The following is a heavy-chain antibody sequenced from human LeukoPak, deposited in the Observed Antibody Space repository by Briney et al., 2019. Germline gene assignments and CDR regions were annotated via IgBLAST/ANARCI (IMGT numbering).Heavy chain of an antibody. CDR2: ISYDGSDK. Sequence: GGSLRLSCSASGFTFNTYGMHWVRQAPGKGLEWVAVISYDGSDKYYADSVKGRFTISRDNSKNTLYLQMNSLKVEDTAVYYCARGFWTVSFFDYWGQGTLVTVSS. J-gene: IGHJ4*02. CDR1: GFTFNTYG. CDR3: ARGFWTVSFFDY. V-gene: IGHV3-30*19. D-gene: IGHD3/OR15-3a*01.